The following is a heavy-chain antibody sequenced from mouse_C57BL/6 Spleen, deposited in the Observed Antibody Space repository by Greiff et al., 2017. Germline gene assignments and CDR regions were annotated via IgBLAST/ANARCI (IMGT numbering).Heavy chain of an antibody. CDR3: ARGSSSYYYAMDY. Sequence: EVKLVESGGGLVKPGGSLKLSCAASGFTFSSYAMSWVRQTPEKRLAWVATISDGGSYTYYPDNVKGRFTISRDNAKNNLYLQMSHLKSEDTAMYYCARGSSSYYYAMDYWGQGTSVTVSS. J-gene: IGHJ4*01. CDR1: GFTFSSYA. V-gene: IGHV5-4*03. CDR2: ISDGGSYT. D-gene: IGHD1-1*01.